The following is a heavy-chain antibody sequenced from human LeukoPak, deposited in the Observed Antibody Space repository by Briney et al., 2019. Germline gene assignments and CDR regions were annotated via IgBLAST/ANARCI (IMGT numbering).Heavy chain of an antibody. CDR2: MNPNSGNT. Sequence: ASVKVSCKASGYTFTSYDINWVRQATGQGLEWMGWMNPNSGNTGYAQKFQGRVTMTRNTSISTAYMELSSLRSEDTAVYYCARAYKGSSATRGMDVWGQGTTVTVSS. V-gene: IGHV1-8*01. CDR3: ARAYKGSSATRGMDV. CDR1: GYTFTSYD. D-gene: IGHD2-2*01. J-gene: IGHJ6*02.